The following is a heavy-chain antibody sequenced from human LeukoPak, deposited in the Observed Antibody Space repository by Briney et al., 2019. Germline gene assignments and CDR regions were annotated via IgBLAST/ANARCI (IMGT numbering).Heavy chain of an antibody. D-gene: IGHD7-27*01. Sequence: GGTLRLSCAASGFTFSNHGMNWVRQAPGKGREWLSGVSPPGGGTYYADSVKGRFTISRDDSKNTLSLQMNSLRVEDTATYYCARDLAWGAFDYWGQGTLVTVSS. CDR3: ARDLAWGAFDY. V-gene: IGHV3-23*01. CDR2: VSPPGGGT. CDR1: GFTFSNHG. J-gene: IGHJ4*02.